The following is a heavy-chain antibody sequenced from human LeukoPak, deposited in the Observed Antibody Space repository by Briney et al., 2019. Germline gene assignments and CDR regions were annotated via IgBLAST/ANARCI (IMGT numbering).Heavy chain of an antibody. V-gene: IGHV4-34*01. J-gene: IGHJ4*02. D-gene: IGHD2-15*01. CDR1: GGSFSGYY. CDR2: INHSGST. CDR3: AREDGYCSGGHLCVY. Sequence: SETLSLTCAVYGGSFSGYYWSWIRQPPGKGLESIGEINHSGSTNYNPSLKSRVTISVDTSKNQFSLKLSSVTAADTAVYYCAREDGYCSGGHLCVYWGQGTLVTVSS.